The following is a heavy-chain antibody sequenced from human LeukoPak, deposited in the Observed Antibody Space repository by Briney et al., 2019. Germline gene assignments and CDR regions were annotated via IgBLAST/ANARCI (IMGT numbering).Heavy chain of an antibody. CDR1: GGSVSGGSYY. CDR3: ARYGGEGDYVWGNYRPNWYFDL. CDR2: IYYSGST. Sequence: SETLSLTCTVSGGSVSGGSYYWCWIRQPPGKGLEWIGSIYYSGSTYYNPSLKSRVTISVDTSKNPFSLKLSSVTAADTAVYYCARYGGEGDYVWGNYRPNWYFDLWGRGTLVTVSS. D-gene: IGHD3-16*02. J-gene: IGHJ2*01. V-gene: IGHV4-39*01.